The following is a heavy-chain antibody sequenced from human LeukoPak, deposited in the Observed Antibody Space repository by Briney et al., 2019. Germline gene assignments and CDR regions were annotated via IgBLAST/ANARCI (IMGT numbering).Heavy chain of an antibody. CDR3: ARDSASSGPNDY. Sequence: ASVKVSCKAFDYDFPNHGISWVRQAPGQGLEWMGWINPNSGGTNYAQKFQGRVTMTRDTSISTAYMELSRLRSDDTAVYYCARDSASSGPNDYWGQGTLVTVSS. D-gene: IGHD6-25*01. CDR2: INPNSGGT. J-gene: IGHJ4*02. V-gene: IGHV1-2*02. CDR1: DYDFPNHG.